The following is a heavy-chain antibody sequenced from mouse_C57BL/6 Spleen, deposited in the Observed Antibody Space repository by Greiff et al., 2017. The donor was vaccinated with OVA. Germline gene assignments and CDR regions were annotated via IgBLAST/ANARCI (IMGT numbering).Heavy chain of an antibody. J-gene: IGHJ3*01. D-gene: IGHD3-1*01. V-gene: IGHV1-15*01. Sequence: VQLVESGAELVRPGASVTLSCKASGYTFTDYEMHWVKQTPVHGLEWIGAIDPETGGTAYNQKFKGKAILTADKSSSTAYMELRSLTSEDSAVYYCTSGAYWGQGTLVTVSA. CDR3: TSGAY. CDR2: IDPETGGT. CDR1: GYTFTDYE.